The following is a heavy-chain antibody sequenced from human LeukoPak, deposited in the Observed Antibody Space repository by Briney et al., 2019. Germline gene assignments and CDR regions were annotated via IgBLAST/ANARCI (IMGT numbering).Heavy chain of an antibody. CDR3: SKVRVGTTDEAFDI. CDR1: GFTFNNYG. J-gene: IGHJ3*02. V-gene: IGHV3-23*01. Sequence: GGSLRLSCAASGFTFNNYGMSWVRQAPGKGLEWVSGISGSGGSTNYAESVRGRFTISRDNSKNTLYPHMNSLRADDTAVYYCSKVRVGTTDEAFDIWGQGTMVTVSS. CDR2: ISGSGGST. D-gene: IGHD1-26*01.